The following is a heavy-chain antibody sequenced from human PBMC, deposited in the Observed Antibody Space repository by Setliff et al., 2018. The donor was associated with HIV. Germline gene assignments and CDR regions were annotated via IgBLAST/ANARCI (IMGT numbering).Heavy chain of an antibody. CDR1: GGSVSSPSYY. CDR2: VYNSGIT. D-gene: IGHD3-3*01. J-gene: IGHJ4*02. CDR3: ARQIIDDFWSAYNY. Sequence: SETLSFTCAVSGGSVSSPSYYWGWIRQPPGKGLEWIGSVYNSGITFKNPSLKSRVSISVDRSGNQFSLRLSSVTAADTAVYYCARQIIDDFWSAYNYWGQGTLVTVSS. V-gene: IGHV4-39*01.